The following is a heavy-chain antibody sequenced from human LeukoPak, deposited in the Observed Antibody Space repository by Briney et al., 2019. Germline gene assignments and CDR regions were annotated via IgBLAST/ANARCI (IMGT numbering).Heavy chain of an antibody. CDR1: GGSISTYY. CDR3: ARGWIQLWSPTIFNWFDP. Sequence: SETLSLTCTVSGGSISTYYWSWIRQPPGNGLEWIGYIYYSGSTNYNPSLKSRVTISVDTSKNQFSLKLSSVTAADTAVYYCARGWIQLWSPTIFNWFDPWGQGTLVTVSS. D-gene: IGHD5-18*01. J-gene: IGHJ5*02. CDR2: IYYSGST. V-gene: IGHV4-59*01.